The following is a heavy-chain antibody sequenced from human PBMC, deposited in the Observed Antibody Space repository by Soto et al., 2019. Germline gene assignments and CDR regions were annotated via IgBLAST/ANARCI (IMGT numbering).Heavy chain of an antibody. D-gene: IGHD3-16*02. CDR2: IYYSGST. J-gene: IGHJ2*01. CDR1: GGSISSGGYY. CDR3: ARVYYDYIWGSYRRPYWYFDL. Sequence: QVQLQESGPGLVKPSQTLSLTCTVSGGSISSGGYYWSWIRQHPGKGLEGIGYIYYSGSTYYNPSHKSPVTISVDTSKNQFSLKLSSVTAADTAVYYCARVYYDYIWGSYRRPYWYFDLWGRGTLVTVSS. V-gene: IGHV4-31*01.